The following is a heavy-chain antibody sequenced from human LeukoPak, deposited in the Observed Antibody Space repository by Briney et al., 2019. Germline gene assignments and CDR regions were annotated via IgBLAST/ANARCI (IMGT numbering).Heavy chain of an antibody. CDR1: GFTFSTYG. D-gene: IGHD2-2*01. CDR2: IRYDGSNK. Sequence: PGGSLRLSCAVSGFTFSTYGVYWVRQAPGTGLEWVAFIRYDGSNKYYADSVKGRFTISRDNSKNTLYLQMNSLRAEDTAVYYCAKDITWFVVVPAATDYWGQGTLVTVSS. CDR3: AKDITWFVVVPAATDY. V-gene: IGHV3-30*02. J-gene: IGHJ4*02.